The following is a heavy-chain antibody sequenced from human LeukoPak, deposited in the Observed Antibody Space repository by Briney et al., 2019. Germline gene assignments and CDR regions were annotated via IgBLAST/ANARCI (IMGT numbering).Heavy chain of an antibody. J-gene: IGHJ3*02. Sequence: SETLSLTCTVSGVSISSGGYYWSWIRQHPGKGLEWIGYIYYSGNTYYNPSLKSRVTISVDTSKNQFSLKLSSVTAADTAGYYCARDYDDSSGYLDAFDIWGQGRMVSVSS. CDR3: ARDYDDSSGYLDAFDI. V-gene: IGHV4-31*03. D-gene: IGHD3-22*01. CDR2: IYYSGNT. CDR1: GVSISSGGYY.